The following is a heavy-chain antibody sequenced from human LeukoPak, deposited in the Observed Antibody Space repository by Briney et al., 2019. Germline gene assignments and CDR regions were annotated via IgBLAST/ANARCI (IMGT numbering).Heavy chain of an antibody. D-gene: IGHD3-10*01. V-gene: IGHV3-23*01. CDR2: ISSSTLKI. Sequence: GGSLRLSCAASGFTFSKYAMTWVRQAPGKGLEWVSAISSSTLKIYYADSVKGRFTISRDNSKNTLYLQMNSVRAEDTAVYYCARDRYYYGSGSYFFDYWGQGTLVTVSS. J-gene: IGHJ4*02. CDR3: ARDRYYYGSGSYFFDY. CDR1: GFTFSKYA.